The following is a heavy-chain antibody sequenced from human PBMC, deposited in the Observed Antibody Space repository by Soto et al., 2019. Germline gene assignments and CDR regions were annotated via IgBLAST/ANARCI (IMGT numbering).Heavy chain of an antibody. Sequence: QVQLVQSGAEVKKPGSSVKVSCTASGGTFSSQTINWVRQVPGQGLEWMGSIIPIIGVPKYAQSFLSRVTISVDKSTRTAYLELSSPTSEDTAVYFCARPGLNDLDADSSAFDIWGQGTMVTVSS. J-gene: IGHJ3*02. CDR2: IIPIIGVP. D-gene: IGHD1-1*01. CDR1: GGTFSSQT. CDR3: ARPGLNDLDADSSAFDI. V-gene: IGHV1-69*02.